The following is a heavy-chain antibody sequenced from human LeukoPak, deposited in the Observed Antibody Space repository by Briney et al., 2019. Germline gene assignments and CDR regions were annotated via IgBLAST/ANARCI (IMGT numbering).Heavy chain of an antibody. D-gene: IGHD6-6*01. V-gene: IGHV1-18*01. Sequence: ASVKVSCKTSGYTFSSYGISWVRQAPGQGLEWMGWISAYNGDTNSAPKLQGRVTMTKDTSTSTAYMELRSLRSDDTAVYYCARDLRSSSVYYFDYWGQGTLITASS. CDR3: ARDLRSSSVYYFDY. CDR2: ISAYNGDT. CDR1: GYTFSSYG. J-gene: IGHJ4*02.